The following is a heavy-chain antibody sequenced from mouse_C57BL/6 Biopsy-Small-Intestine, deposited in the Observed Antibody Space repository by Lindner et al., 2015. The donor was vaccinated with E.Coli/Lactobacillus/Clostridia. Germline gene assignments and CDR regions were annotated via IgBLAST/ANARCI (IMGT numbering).Heavy chain of an antibody. J-gene: IGHJ1*03. CDR3: ARGSTTVPVWYFDV. D-gene: IGHD1-1*01. Sequence: VQLQESGPVLVKPGASVKMSCKASGYTFTDYYMNWVKQSHGKSLEWIGVINPYNGGTSYNQKFKGKATLTVDKSSSTAYMELNSLTSEDSAVYYCARGSTTVPVWYFDVWGTGTTVTVSS. CDR2: INPYNGGT. V-gene: IGHV1-19*01. CDR1: GYTFTDYY.